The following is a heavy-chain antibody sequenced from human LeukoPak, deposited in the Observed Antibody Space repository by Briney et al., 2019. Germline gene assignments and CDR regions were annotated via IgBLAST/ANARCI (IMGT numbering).Heavy chain of an antibody. CDR1: GYSLTSYY. Sequence: ASVQVSCKASGYSLTSYYMHWVRQAPGQGLEWVAIINPSGGSTRYAQKFQDRVTATRDTSTSTVYMELSSLRSEDTAVYFCTRTDYDYVWGSYRYSGHAFDIWGQGTMVTVSS. CDR3: TRTDYDYVWGSYRYSGHAFDI. CDR2: INPSGGST. J-gene: IGHJ3*02. D-gene: IGHD3-16*02. V-gene: IGHV1-46*03.